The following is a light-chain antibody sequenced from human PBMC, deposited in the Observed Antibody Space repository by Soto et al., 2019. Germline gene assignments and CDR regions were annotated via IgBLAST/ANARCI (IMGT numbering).Light chain of an antibody. CDR3: QQRSRPIT. CDR1: QSISSS. J-gene: IGKJ5*01. CDR2: GAS. Sequence: EIVMTRSPATLSVSPGERVTLSCTASQSISSSLAWYQQKPAQAPRLLIHGASTRATSVPARFSSSGSGEGCTLKISRLAPDDSAVYYWQQRSRPITFGQGTRREIK. V-gene: IGKV3-15*01.